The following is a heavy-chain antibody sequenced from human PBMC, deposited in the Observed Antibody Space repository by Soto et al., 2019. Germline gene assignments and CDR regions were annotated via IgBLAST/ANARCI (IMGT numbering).Heavy chain of an antibody. J-gene: IGHJ4*02. D-gene: IGHD5-12*01. V-gene: IGHV1-69*04. CDR2: IIPILGIA. CDR3: ARDSTGNIVATATLDY. Sequence: SVKVSCKASGGTFSSYTISWVRQAPGQGLEWMGRIIPILGIANYAQKFQGRVTITADKSTSTAYMELSSLRSEDTAVYYCARDSTGNIVATATLDYWGQGTLVTVSS. CDR1: GGTFSSYT.